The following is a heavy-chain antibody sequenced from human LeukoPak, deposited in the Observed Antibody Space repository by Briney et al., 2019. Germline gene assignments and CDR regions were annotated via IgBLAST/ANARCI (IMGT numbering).Heavy chain of an antibody. CDR2: ISGDGGST. V-gene: IGHV3-43*02. CDR1: GFTFDDYA. J-gene: IGHJ1*01. CDR3: AKVPRKGATFTNEYVEH. Sequence: PGGSLRLSCAASGFTFDDYAMHWVRQAPGKGLEWVSLISGDGGSTYYADSVKGRFTISRDNSKNSLYLQMNSLRTEDTALYYCAKVPRKGATFTNEYVEHCGHGTLVTVSS. D-gene: IGHD1-26*01.